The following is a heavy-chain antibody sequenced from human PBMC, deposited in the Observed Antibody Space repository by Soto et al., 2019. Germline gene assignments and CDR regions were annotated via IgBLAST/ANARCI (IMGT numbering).Heavy chain of an antibody. Sequence: QVQLQESGPGLVKPSQTLSLTCTVSGGSISSGGYYWSWIRQHPGKGLEWIGYIYYSGSTYYNPSLKRRVTISVDPSKNQSALKLSSVTAADTAVYYCARGNYGGNGVFDYWGQGTLVTVSS. CDR1: GGSISSGGYY. V-gene: IGHV4-31*03. D-gene: IGHD4-17*01. CDR3: ARGNYGGNGVFDY. J-gene: IGHJ4*02. CDR2: IYYSGST.